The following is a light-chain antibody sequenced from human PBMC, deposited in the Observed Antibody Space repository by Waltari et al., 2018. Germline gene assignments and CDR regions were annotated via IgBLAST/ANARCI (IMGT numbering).Light chain of an antibody. CDR3: QQYNGWRT. J-gene: IGKJ2*01. Sequence: EIVMTQSPATLSVSPGERATLSCRASQTINSDLAWYQQKPGHAPRLLIYAASTRATGIPVRFSGSGSETEFTLTISSLQSEDFAVYYWQQYNGWRTFGQGTKLEIK. V-gene: IGKV3D-15*01. CDR2: AAS. CDR1: QTINSD.